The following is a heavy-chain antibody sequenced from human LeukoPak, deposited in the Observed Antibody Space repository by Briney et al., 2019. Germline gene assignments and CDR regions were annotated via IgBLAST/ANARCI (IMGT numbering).Heavy chain of an antibody. CDR1: GFTVSSNY. D-gene: IGHD3-22*01. CDR2: IYSGGST. J-gene: IGHJ3*02. Sequence: QSGGSLRLSCAASGFTVSSNYMSWVRQAPGKGLEWVSVIYSGGSTYYADSVKGRFTISRDNSKNTLYLQMNSLRAEDTAVYYCASPLLHVDAFDIWGQGTMVTVSS. CDR3: ASPLLHVDAFDI. V-gene: IGHV3-53*01.